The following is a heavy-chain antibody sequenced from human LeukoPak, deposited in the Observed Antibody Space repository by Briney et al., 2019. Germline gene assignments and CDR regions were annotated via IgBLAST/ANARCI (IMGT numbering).Heavy chain of an antibody. CDR2: IYHSGST. J-gene: IGHJ4*02. Sequence: SGTLSLTCAVSGGSISSSNWWSWVRQPPGKGLEWIGEIYHSGSTNYNPSLKSRVTKSVDKSKNQFSLKLSSVTAADTAVYYCARVLSSGWYGGYFDYWGQGTLVTVSS. V-gene: IGHV4-4*02. CDR3: ARVLSSGWYGGYFDY. D-gene: IGHD6-19*01. CDR1: GGSISSSNW.